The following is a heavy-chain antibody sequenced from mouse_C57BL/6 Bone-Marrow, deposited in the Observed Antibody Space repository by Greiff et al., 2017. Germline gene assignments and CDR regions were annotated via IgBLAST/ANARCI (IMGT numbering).Heavy chain of an antibody. CDR3: ARDDYYGSSSWFAY. J-gene: IGHJ3*01. CDR2: SRNKANDYTT. CDR1: GFTFSDFY. D-gene: IGHD1-1*01. Sequence: EVKLMESGGGLVQSGRSLRLSYATSGFTFSDFYMEWVRQAPGKGLEWIAASRNKANDYTTEYSASVKGRFIVSRDTSQSILYLQMNALRAEDTAIYYCARDDYYGSSSWFAYWGQGTLVTVSA. V-gene: IGHV7-1*01.